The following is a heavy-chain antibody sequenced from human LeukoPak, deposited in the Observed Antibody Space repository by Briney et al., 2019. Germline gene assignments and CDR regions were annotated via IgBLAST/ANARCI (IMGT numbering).Heavy chain of an antibody. CDR2: IYHSGST. D-gene: IGHD3-22*01. CDR1: GGSISSGGYS. Sequence: SETLSLTCAVSGGSISSGGYSWSWIRQPPGKGLEWIGYIYHSGSTYYNPSLKSRVTLSVDRPKNQFSLKLSSVTAADTAVYYCARAPRYYYDSSGAFDYWGQGTLVTVSS. J-gene: IGHJ4*02. CDR3: ARAPRYYYDSSGAFDY. V-gene: IGHV4-30-2*01.